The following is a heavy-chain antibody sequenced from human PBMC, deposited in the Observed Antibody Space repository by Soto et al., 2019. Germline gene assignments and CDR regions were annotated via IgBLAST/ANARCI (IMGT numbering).Heavy chain of an antibody. CDR1: GGSISSGGYY. D-gene: IGHD3-3*01. J-gene: IGHJ6*03. V-gene: IGHV4-31*03. CDR3: ARARFLEWLSDYYMDV. Sequence: SETLSLTCTVSGGSISSGGYYWSWIRQHPGKGLEWIGYIYYSGSTYYNPSLKSRVTISVDTSKNQFSLKLSSVTAADTAVYYCARARFLEWLSDYYMDVWGKGTTVTVS. CDR2: IYYSGST.